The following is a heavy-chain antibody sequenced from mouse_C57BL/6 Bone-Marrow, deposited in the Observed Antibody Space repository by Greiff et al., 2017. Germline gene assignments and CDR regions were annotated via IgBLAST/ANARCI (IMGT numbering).Heavy chain of an antibody. J-gene: IGHJ2*01. CDR2: ISYDGSN. CDR3: AREGLYYYGSSLYYFDY. Sequence: ESGPGLVKPSQSLSLTCSVTGYSITSGYYWNWIRQFPGNKLEWMGYISYDGSNNYNPSLKNRNSITRDTSKNQFFLKLNSVTTEDTATYYCAREGLYYYGSSLYYFDYWGQGTTLTVSS. CDR1: GYSITSGYY. V-gene: IGHV3-6*01. D-gene: IGHD1-1*01.